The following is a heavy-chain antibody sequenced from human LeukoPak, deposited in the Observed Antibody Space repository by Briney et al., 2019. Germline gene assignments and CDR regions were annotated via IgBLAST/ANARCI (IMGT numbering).Heavy chain of an antibody. CDR1: GFTFSSYW. V-gene: IGHV3-74*01. CDR3: ARGVPTVTTGESHYYYGMDV. CDR2: INSDGSST. Sequence: GGSLRLSCAASGFTFSSYWMHWVRHAPGKGLVWVSRINSDGSSTSYADSVKGRFTISRDNAKNTLYLQMNSLRAEDTAVYYCARGVPTVTTGESHYYYGMDVWGQGTTVTVSS. J-gene: IGHJ6*02. D-gene: IGHD4-17*01.